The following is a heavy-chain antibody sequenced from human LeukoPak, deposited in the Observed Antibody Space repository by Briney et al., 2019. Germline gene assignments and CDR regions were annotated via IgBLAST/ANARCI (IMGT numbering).Heavy chain of an antibody. J-gene: IGHJ4*02. D-gene: IGHD6-13*01. CDR3: AKDMYSSSWYYFDY. Sequence: GGSLRLSCTASGFTFSSYGMHWVRQAPGKGLEWVAVISYDGSNKYYADSVKGRFTISRDNSKNTLYLQMNSLRAEDTAVYYCAKDMYSSSWYYFDYWGQGTLVTVSS. CDR2: ISYDGSNK. CDR1: GFTFSSYG. V-gene: IGHV3-30*18.